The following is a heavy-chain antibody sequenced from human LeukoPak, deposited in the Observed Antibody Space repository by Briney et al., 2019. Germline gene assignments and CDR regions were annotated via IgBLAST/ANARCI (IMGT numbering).Heavy chain of an antibody. CDR1: GGTFSSYA. Sequence: SVKVSCKASGGTFSSYAISRVRQAPGQGLEWMGRIIPIFGIANYAQKFQGRVTMTTDTSTNTGYMELRSLRSDDTAVYYCARSSGWGSRFDPWGQGTLVTVSS. CDR3: ARSSGWGSRFDP. J-gene: IGHJ5*02. D-gene: IGHD6-19*01. CDR2: IIPIFGIA. V-gene: IGHV1-69*04.